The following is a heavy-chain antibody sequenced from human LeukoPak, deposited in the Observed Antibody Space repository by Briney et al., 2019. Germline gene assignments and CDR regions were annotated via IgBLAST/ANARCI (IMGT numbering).Heavy chain of an antibody. D-gene: IGHD4-17*01. CDR3: ARGDYGDFRVFYTLFDY. CDR1: GSPFTNYW. J-gene: IGHJ4*02. Sequence: GASLKISCKGSGSPFTNYWNGWVRPMPGKGLEWMGIMYPGDSDTSYSPSFQGQVTISADKSISTAYLQWSSLKASDTAMYYCARGDYGDFRVFYTLFDYWGQGTLVTVSS. V-gene: IGHV5-51*01. CDR2: MYPGDSDT.